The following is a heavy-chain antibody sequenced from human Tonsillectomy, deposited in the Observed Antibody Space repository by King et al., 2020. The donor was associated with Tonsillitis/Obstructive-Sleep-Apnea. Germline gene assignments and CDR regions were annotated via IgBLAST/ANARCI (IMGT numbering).Heavy chain of an antibody. CDR3: AKDYYGDYYYYGMDF. CDR2: ISSDGSNE. Sequence: VQLVESGGGVVQPGRSLRLSCAASGFTFSSYGMHWVRQAPGKGLEWVATISSDGSNEYYADSVKGRLTISRDNSRNTIYLEINSLKAEDTAVYHCAKDYYGDYYYYGMDFWGQGTTVTVSS. D-gene: IGHD4-17*01. CDR1: GFTFSSYG. V-gene: IGHV3-30*18. J-gene: IGHJ6*02.